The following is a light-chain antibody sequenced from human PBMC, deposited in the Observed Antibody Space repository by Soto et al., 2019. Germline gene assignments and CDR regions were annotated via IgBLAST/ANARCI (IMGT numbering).Light chain of an antibody. J-gene: IGKJ4*01. Sequence: EIVLTQSPATLSLSPGERATLSCRASQSVSSYLAWYQQKPGQAPRLLIYDASNRATGIPARFSGSGSGTDFTLTIRSLEPEDFGVYYCQHYNNWPLTYGGGTKVDIK. CDR2: DAS. CDR1: QSVSSY. V-gene: IGKV3-11*01. CDR3: QHYNNWPLT.